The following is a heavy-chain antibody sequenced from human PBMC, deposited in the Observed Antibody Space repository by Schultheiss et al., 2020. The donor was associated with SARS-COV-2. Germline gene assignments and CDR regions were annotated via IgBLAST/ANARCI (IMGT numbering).Heavy chain of an antibody. Sequence: GGSLRLSCAASGFTFSSYAMSWVRQAPGKGLEWVSAISGSGGSTYYADSVKGRFTISRDNSKNTLYLQMNSLRAEDTAVYYCARVSYPDIVVVVAATLGAFDIWGQGTMVTVSS. J-gene: IGHJ3*02. D-gene: IGHD2-15*01. CDR3: ARVSYPDIVVVVAATLGAFDI. CDR2: ISGSGGST. CDR1: GFTFSSYA. V-gene: IGHV3-23*01.